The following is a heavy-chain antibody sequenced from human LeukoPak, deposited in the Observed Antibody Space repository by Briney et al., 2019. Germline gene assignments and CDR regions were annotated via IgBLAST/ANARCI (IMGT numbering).Heavy chain of an antibody. J-gene: IGHJ3*02. D-gene: IGHD3-22*01. CDR2: IYQSGST. CDR1: GGSFSSGGYY. V-gene: IGHV4-31*03. Sequence: SETLSLTCTVSGGSFSSGGYYWIWIRQPPGKGLEWIGYIYQSGSTYYNPSLKSRVTISVDTSKNQFSLKLSSVTAADTAVYYCVRGYYYDSSGYWVRAFDIWGQGTMVTVSS. CDR3: VRGYYYDSSGYWVRAFDI.